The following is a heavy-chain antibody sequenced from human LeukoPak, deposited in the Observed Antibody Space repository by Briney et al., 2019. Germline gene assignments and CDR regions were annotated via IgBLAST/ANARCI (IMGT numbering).Heavy chain of an antibody. V-gene: IGHV3-64*01. CDR3: ARGDTSLGGAFDI. D-gene: IGHD3-16*01. J-gene: IGHJ3*02. CDR2: ISGDGGTT. CDR1: GFNLRGYA. Sequence: GGSLRLSCAASGFNLRGYAIHWVRQAPGKGLEHVSAISGDGGTTSYAQSLKGRCTISRDNSKKMAYLQLGGLKTEDTAVYYCARGDTSLGGAFDIWGQGTMVTVSP.